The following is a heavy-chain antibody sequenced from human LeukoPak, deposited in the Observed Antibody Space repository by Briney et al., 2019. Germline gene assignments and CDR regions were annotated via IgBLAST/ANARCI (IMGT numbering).Heavy chain of an antibody. V-gene: IGHV3-53*01. CDR3: ARGLGYCTSTTCLLPFDY. Sequence: SGGSLRLSCAASRFTVSTYYMTWVRQAPGKGLECVSVIYSGGSTYYADSVKGRFTVSRDNSKSTLYLQMNSLRAEDTAMYYCARGLGYCTSTTCLLPFDYWGQGTLVTVSS. D-gene: IGHD2-2*01. J-gene: IGHJ4*02. CDR2: IYSGGST. CDR1: RFTVSTYY.